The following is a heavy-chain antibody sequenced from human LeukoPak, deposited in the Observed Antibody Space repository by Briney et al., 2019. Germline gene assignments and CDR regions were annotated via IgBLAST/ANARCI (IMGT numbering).Heavy chain of an antibody. D-gene: IGHD6-13*01. CDR2: ISTYSGNT. CDR1: GYSFAGYG. CDR3: ARVGAAPGHFDH. J-gene: IGHJ4*02. V-gene: IGHV1-18*01. Sequence: ASVKVSCKASGYSFAGYGISWVRQAPGQGLEWIGWISTYSGNTNYAHNLQGRITVTTETSTSTAYMELRSLRSDDTAVYYCARVGAAPGHFDHWGQGTLVTVSS.